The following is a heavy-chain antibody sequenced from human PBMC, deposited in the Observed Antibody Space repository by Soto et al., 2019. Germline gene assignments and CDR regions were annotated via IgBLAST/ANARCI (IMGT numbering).Heavy chain of an antibody. CDR3: ARGPPLYSPTSYYFDY. D-gene: IGHD6-13*01. Sequence: ASVKVSCKASGGTFSSYAISWVRQAPGQGLEWMGGIIPIFGTANYAQKFQGRVTITADESTSTAYMELSSLRSEDTAVYYCARGPPLYSPTSYYFDYWGQGTLVTVSS. CDR2: IIPIFGTA. J-gene: IGHJ4*02. V-gene: IGHV1-69*13. CDR1: GGTFSSYA.